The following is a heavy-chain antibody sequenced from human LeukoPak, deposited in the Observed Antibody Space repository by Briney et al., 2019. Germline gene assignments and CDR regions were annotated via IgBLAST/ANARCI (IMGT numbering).Heavy chain of an antibody. CDR3: ARGVGYYDSSGYYPYFDY. D-gene: IGHD3-22*01. V-gene: IGHV3-23*01. J-gene: IGHJ4*02. CDR1: GFIFNDYA. CDR2: ISASGGKT. Sequence: GGSLRLSCAASGFIFNDYAMSWVRQVPGKGLECVSVISASGGKTYYADSVKGRFTISRDNSKNTLYLQMNSLRAEDTAVYYCARGVGYYDSSGYYPYFDYWGQGTLVTVSS.